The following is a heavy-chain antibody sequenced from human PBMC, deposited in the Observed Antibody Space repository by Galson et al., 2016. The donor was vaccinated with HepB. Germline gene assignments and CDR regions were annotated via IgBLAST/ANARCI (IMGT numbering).Heavy chain of an antibody. D-gene: IGHD4-17*01. CDR1: GFTFSIFA. CDR3: AKGLTTVTTEVDY. Sequence: SLRLSCAASGFTFSIFAMNWVRQAPGKGLEWVPGISDNGGSTYYVDSVKGRFTISRDNFKNMLYLQMNSLRAEDTAVYYCAKGLTTVTTEVDYWGQGTLVTVSS. V-gene: IGHV3-23*01. J-gene: IGHJ4*02. CDR2: ISDNGGST.